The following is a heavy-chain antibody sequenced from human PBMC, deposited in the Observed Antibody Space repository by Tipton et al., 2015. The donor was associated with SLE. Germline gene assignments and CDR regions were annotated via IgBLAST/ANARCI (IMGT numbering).Heavy chain of an antibody. V-gene: IGHV4-30-2*01. J-gene: IGHJ4*02. CDR2: IFHSGIT. CDR1: GASIGSGGYS. Sequence: TLSLTCAVSGASIGSGGYSWNWIRQPPGKGLQWIGYIFHSGITYYNPSLKSRVTISVDTAKNQFSLKLSSVTAADTAVYYCARTQYTFGGVIAPFDYWGQGTLVTVSS. D-gene: IGHD3-16*02. CDR3: ARTQYTFGGVIAPFDY.